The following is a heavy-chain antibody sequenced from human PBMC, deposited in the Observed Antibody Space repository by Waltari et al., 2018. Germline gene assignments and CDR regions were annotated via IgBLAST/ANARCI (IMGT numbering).Heavy chain of an antibody. J-gene: IGHJ5*02. V-gene: IGHV1-2*02. Sequence: QVQLVQSGAEVKKPGASVKVSCKASGYTFTGYYMHWVRQAPGQGLEWMGWINPNSGGTNYAQKFQGRVTMTRDTSISTAYMELSRLRSDDTAVYYCARDWDPARITIFGVSPEGWFDPWGQGTLVTVSS. CDR3: ARDWDPARITIFGVSPEGWFDP. CDR1: GYTFTGYY. CDR2: INPNSGGT. D-gene: IGHD3-3*01.